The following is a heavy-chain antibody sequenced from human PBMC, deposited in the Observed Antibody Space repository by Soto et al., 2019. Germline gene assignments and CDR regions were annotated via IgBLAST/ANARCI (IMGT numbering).Heavy chain of an antibody. J-gene: IGHJ5*02. CDR2: VYHTGNT. V-gene: IGHV4-38-2*02. CDR1: GYSISTGDY. Sequence: ASETLSLTCAVSGYSISTGDYWGWIRQAPGKGLEWIGSVYHTGNTYYNPSLKSRVTISVDTSKNQLSLKLTSVTAADTAMYYCAKDGADGYNVNWFDPWGQGTLVTVSS. CDR3: AKDGADGYNVNWFDP. D-gene: IGHD2-21*01.